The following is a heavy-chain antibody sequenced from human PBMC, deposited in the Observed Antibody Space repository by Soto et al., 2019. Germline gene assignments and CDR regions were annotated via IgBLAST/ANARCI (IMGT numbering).Heavy chain of an antibody. CDR3: ARSFDILTLGLGY. CDR1: GFTFSNYW. Sequence: GGSLRLSCAAFGFTFSNYWMTWVRQAPGKGLEWVANINQDGSKRFYVDSVKGRFSISRDNAKKSLYLQMNSLRAEDTAVYSCARSFDILTLGLGYWGQGILVTVSS. J-gene: IGHJ4*02. D-gene: IGHD3-9*01. V-gene: IGHV3-7*01. CDR2: INQDGSKR.